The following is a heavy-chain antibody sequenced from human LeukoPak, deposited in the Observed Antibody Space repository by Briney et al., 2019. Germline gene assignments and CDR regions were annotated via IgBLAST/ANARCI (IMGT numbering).Heavy chain of an antibody. CDR3: KMGDGSPPLGQ. D-gene: IGHD5-24*01. V-gene: IGHV3-23*01. CDR2: ISGSGGST. Sequence: GGSLRLSCTASGFTFSNYVLGWVRQAPGKGLQWVSAISGSGGSTYYADSVKGRFTISRDNSGNTLYLQMNSLRAEDTAIYYCKMGDGSPPLGQWGQGTLVTVSS. J-gene: IGHJ4*02. CDR1: GFTFSNYV.